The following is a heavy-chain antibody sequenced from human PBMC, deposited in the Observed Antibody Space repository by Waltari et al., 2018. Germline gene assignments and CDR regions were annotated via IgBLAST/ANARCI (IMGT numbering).Heavy chain of an antibody. V-gene: IGHV4-34*02. CDR1: GGSLSGYH. CDR2: INDSGRT. D-gene: IGHD3-3*01. J-gene: IGHJ6*03. Sequence: QVQLQQWGAGLLKPSETLSLTCYVSGGSLSGYHWTWVRQPPGKGLEWIGEINDSGRTTYTPSLEGRVTVSIDTANNQFSLRVRSVTAADTAVYYCARVFGYYYYYMDVWGKGTTVTISS. CDR3: ARVFGYYYYYMDV.